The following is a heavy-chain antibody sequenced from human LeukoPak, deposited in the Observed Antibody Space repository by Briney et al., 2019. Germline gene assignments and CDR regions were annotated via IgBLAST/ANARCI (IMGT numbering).Heavy chain of an antibody. V-gene: IGHV3-7*04. CDR2: IKKDGTEK. D-gene: IGHD4-17*01. Sequence: PGGSLRLSCAAAGFNFSNYSMTWARHAPGKGLERAANIKKDGTEKYYVDSVKGRFTISRDNAKNSLYLQMNSLRDVDTAVYFCARPTAVTLVDAFNIWGLGTMVTVSS. CDR1: GFNFSNYS. J-gene: IGHJ3*02. CDR3: ARPTAVTLVDAFNI.